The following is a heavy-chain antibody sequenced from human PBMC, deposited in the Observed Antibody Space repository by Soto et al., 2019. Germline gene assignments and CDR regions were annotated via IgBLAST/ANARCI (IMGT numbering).Heavy chain of an antibody. V-gene: IGHV4-39*01. Sequence: SETLSLTGSVSGSSISSSSYSWGWIRQPPGKGLEWIGTIYYSGSTHYNPSLEGRVAISADTPNNQLSLRLSSVTAADTAVYYCGRQPGHCGSTTCFGYYRVDVWGQGTTVTVS. J-gene: IGHJ6*02. CDR1: GSSISSSSYS. CDR2: IYYSGST. D-gene: IGHD2-2*01. CDR3: GRQPGHCGSTTCFGYYRVDV.